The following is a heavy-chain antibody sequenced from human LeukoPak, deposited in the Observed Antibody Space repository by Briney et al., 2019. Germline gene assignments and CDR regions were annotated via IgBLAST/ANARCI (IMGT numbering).Heavy chain of an antibody. CDR1: GGSFSGYY. CDR2: INHSGST. Sequence: KPSETLSLTCAVYGGSFSGYYWSWIRQPPGKGLEWIGEINHSGSTNYNPSLKSRVTISVDTSKNQFSLKLSSVTAADTAVYYCARHPLYCSSTSCPYHFDYWGQGTLVTVSS. V-gene: IGHV4-34*01. D-gene: IGHD2-2*01. J-gene: IGHJ4*02. CDR3: ARHPLYCSSTSCPYHFDY.